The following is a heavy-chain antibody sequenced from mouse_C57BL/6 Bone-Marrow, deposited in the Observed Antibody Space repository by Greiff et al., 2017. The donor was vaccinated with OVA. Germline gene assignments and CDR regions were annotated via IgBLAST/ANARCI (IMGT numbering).Heavy chain of an antibody. Sequence: VQLQQSGAELVRPGASVKLSCTASGFNIKDDYMHWVKQRPEQGLEWIGWIDPENGDTEYASKFQGKATITADTSSNTAYLQLSSLTSEDTAVYYYTTPCSDSPYFDYWGQGTTLTVSS. D-gene: IGHD2-12*01. CDR1: GFNIKDDY. V-gene: IGHV14-4*01. CDR2: IDPENGDT. CDR3: TTPCSDSPYFDY. J-gene: IGHJ2*01.